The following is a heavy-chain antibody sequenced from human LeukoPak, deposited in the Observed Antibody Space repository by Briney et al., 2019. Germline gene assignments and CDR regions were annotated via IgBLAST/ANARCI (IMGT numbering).Heavy chain of an antibody. J-gene: IGHJ4*02. CDR3: ARHGNCSGGSCYLRLFDY. D-gene: IGHD2-15*01. Sequence: SETLSLTCTVSGGSISSSSYYWGWIRQPPGKGVEWIGSIYYSGSTYYNPSLKSRVTISVDTSKNQFSLKLSSVTAADTAVYYCARHGNCSGGSCYLRLFDYWGQGTLVTVSS. CDR2: IYYSGST. V-gene: IGHV4-39*01. CDR1: GGSISSSSYY.